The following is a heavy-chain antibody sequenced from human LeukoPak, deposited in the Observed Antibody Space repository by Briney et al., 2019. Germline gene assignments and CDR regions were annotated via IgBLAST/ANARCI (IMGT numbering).Heavy chain of an antibody. CDR1: GCSISSYY. CDR3: ARLMGSGSYTGAFDI. V-gene: IGHV4-4*07. J-gene: IGHJ3*02. CDR2: IYTSGGT. Sequence: PSETLSLTCTVSGCSISSYYWSWIRQPAGKGLECIGRIYTSGGTNYNPSLKSRAPMSVDTSKNQFSLKLSSVPAADTAVYYCARLMGSGSYTGAFDIWGQGTMVTVSS. D-gene: IGHD1-26*01.